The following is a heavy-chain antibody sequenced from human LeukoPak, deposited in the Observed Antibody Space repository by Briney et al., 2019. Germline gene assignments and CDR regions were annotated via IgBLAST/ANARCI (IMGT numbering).Heavy chain of an antibody. V-gene: IGHV4-4*07. D-gene: IGHD3-10*01. CDR2: IYTSGST. CDR3: ARDGPVMVRGVYNWFDP. Sequence: SETLSLTCTVSGGSISSYYWSWIRQPPGKGLEWIGRIYTSGSTNYNPSLKSRVTMSVDTSKNQFSLKLSSVTAADTAVYYCARDGPVMVRGVYNWFDPWGQGTLVTVSS. CDR1: GGSISSYY. J-gene: IGHJ5*02.